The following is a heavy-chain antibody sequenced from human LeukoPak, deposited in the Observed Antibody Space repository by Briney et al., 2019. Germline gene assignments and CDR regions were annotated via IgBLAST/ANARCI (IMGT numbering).Heavy chain of an antibody. Sequence: GGSLRLSCAASGFTFSSYAMSWVRQAPGKGLEWVSAISGSGGRTYYADSVKGRFTISRDNSKNTLYLRMNSLRAEDTAVYYCAKIYCSSTSCSYFDYWGQGTLVTVSS. D-gene: IGHD2-2*01. V-gene: IGHV3-23*01. CDR1: GFTFSSYA. CDR3: AKIYCSSTSCSYFDY. CDR2: ISGSGGRT. J-gene: IGHJ4*02.